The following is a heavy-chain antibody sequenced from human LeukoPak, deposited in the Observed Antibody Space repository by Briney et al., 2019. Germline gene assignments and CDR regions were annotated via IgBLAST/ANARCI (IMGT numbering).Heavy chain of an antibody. CDR1: GFTFSDHY. Sequence: GGSLRLSCAASGFTFSDHYMDWVRQAPGKGLEWIGRTRNKANSYTTEYAASVKGRITISRDDSKNSVYLQVNSLKTEDTAVYYCAKDLGDSGYYPIDYWGQGTLVTVSS. J-gene: IGHJ4*02. V-gene: IGHV3-72*01. CDR2: TRNKANSYTT. D-gene: IGHD3-22*01. CDR3: AKDLGDSGYYPIDY.